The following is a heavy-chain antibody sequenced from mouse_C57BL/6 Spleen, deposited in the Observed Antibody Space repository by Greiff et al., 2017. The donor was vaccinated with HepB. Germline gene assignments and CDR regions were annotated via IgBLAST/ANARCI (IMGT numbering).Heavy chain of an antibody. CDR2: INPYNGGT. CDR3: ARGRDYHAWFAY. J-gene: IGHJ3*01. Sequence: EVQLQQSGPVLVKPGASVKMSCKASGYTFTDYYMNWVKQSHGKSLEWIGVINPYNGGTSYNQKFKGKATLTVDKSSSTAYMELNSLTSEDSAVYYCARGRDYHAWFAYWGQGTLVTVSA. V-gene: IGHV1-19*01. D-gene: IGHD1-1*01. CDR1: GYTFTDYY.